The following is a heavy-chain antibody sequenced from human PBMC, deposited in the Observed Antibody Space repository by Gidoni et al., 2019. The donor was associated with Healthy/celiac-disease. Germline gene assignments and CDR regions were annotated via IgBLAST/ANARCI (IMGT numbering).Heavy chain of an antibody. J-gene: IGHJ3*02. CDR3: AGSSSWYVKGSSDRRTTAKKNAFDI. Sequence: QVQLQQWGAGLLKPSETLSLTCAVYGGSFSGYYWSWIRQPPGKGLEWIGEINHSGSTNYNPSLKSRVTISVDTSKNQFSLKLSSVTAADTAVYYCAGSSSWYVKGSSDRRTTAKKNAFDIWGQGTMVTVSS. V-gene: IGHV4-34*01. CDR1: GGSFSGYY. CDR2: INHSGST. D-gene: IGHD6-13*01.